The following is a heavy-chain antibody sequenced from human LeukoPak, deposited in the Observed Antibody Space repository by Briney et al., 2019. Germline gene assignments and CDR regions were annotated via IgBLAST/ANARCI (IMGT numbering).Heavy chain of an antibody. CDR2: ISGPSI. V-gene: IGHV3-48*03. Sequence: GGSLRLSCAASGFTLSAYEMNWVRQAPGKGLEWISYISGPSIQYADSVKGRFTISGDNAKNSLYLQMNSLRAEDTAVYYCASRRVAVPTTRAFDYWDQGTLVTVSS. J-gene: IGHJ4*02. CDR3: ASRRVAVPTTRAFDY. CDR1: GFTLSAYE. D-gene: IGHD1-26*01.